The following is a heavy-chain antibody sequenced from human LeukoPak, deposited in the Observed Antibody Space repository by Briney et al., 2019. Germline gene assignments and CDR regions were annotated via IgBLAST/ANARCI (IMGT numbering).Heavy chain of an antibody. CDR2: FDPEDGEP. Sequence: ASVKVSCKVSGYSLTDLSLHWVRQAPGKGLEWMGGFDPEDGEPIHAQKLQGRLSMTEDTSKDTGYMELRTLRSEDTALYYCAKSHGDYGLLDYWGQGTLVTVSS. CDR1: GYSLTDLS. CDR3: AKSHGDYGLLDY. J-gene: IGHJ4*02. V-gene: IGHV1-24*01. D-gene: IGHD4-17*01.